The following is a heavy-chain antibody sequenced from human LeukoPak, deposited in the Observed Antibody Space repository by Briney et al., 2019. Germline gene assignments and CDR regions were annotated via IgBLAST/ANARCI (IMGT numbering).Heavy chain of an antibody. CDR3: AKDPTRGSSPGRGGMAFDY. V-gene: IGHV3-30*18. Sequence: GGSLRLSCAASGFSFSSYWITWVRQAPGKGLEWVAVISYDGSNKYYADSVKGRFTISRDNSKNTLYLQMNSLRAEDTAVYYCAKDPTRGSSPGRGGMAFDYWGQGTLVTVSS. CDR2: ISYDGSNK. D-gene: IGHD6-6*01. CDR1: GFSFSSYW. J-gene: IGHJ4*02.